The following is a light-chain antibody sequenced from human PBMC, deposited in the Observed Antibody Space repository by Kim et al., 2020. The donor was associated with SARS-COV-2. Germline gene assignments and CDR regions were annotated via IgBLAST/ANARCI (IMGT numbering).Light chain of an antibody. J-gene: IGLJ3*02. CDR2: KNN. CDR1: SSNLGTNS. Sequence: QSVLTQPPSVSGTPGQRVTISCSGSSSNLGTNSVHWYQQFLGTAPGVLIYKNNQRPSGVPDRFSGSKSGTSASLAISGLQSEDEGDYYCAGWDDSLNAEVFGGGTQLTVL. V-gene: IGLV1-44*01. CDR3: AGWDDSLNAEV.